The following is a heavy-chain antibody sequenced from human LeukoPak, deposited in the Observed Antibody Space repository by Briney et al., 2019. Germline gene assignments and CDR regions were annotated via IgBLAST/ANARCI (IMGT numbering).Heavy chain of an antibody. V-gene: IGHV3-7*01. D-gene: IGHD3-3*01. J-gene: IGHJ4*02. CDR3: ARKNYDFLSGGPKHFDY. Sequence: GVLRLSCAASGFSFRNYWMSWVRQAPGKGLEWVADIKQDGSEKNYVDSVKGRFTISRDNAKNSLSLQMNSLRAEDTAVYYCARKNYDFLSGGPKHFDYWGQGTLVTVSS. CDR1: GFSFRNYW. CDR2: IKQDGSEK.